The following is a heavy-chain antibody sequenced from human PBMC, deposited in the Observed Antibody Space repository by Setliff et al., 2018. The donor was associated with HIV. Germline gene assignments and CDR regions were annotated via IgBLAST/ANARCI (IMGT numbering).Heavy chain of an antibody. CDR2: ISGSGGST. CDR1: GFTFSSYM. D-gene: IGHD2-2*01. Sequence: GGSLRLSCAASGFTFSSYMMTWVRQAPGKGLEWVSVISGSGGSTYYADSVKGRFTISRDNSKNTLYLQMNRLRADDTAIYYCAKVPLFVVVPAALGGMDVWGQGTTVTVSS. CDR3: AKVPLFVVVPAALGGMDV. V-gene: IGHV3-23*01. J-gene: IGHJ6*02.